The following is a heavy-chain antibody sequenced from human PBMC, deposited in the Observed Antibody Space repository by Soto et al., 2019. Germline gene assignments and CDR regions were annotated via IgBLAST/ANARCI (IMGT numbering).Heavy chain of an antibody. CDR1: GYSFTSYW. CDR3: AGSYGDYPY. J-gene: IGHJ4*02. D-gene: IGHD4-17*01. CDR2: IYPGDSET. Sequence: GESLKISCKGSGYSFTSYWIAWVRQMPGKGLECMGIIYPGDSETGYNPSLQGQVTISVDKSISTAYLQWSSLKASDSAMYYCAGSYGDYPYWGQGTLVTVSS. V-gene: IGHV5-51*01.